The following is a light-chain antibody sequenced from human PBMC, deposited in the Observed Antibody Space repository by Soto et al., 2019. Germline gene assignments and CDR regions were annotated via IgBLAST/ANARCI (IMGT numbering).Light chain of an antibody. CDR1: QSVSSY. V-gene: IGKV3-20*01. CDR3: QQYGNSAS. CDR2: GAS. Sequence: EIVLTQSPGTLSLSPGERATLSCRASQSVSSYLAWYQQKPGQAPRLLIYGASSRATGIPDRFSGSGSGTDFTLTISRLEPEDFAVYYCQQYGNSASFGPGTKVEIK. J-gene: IGKJ3*01.